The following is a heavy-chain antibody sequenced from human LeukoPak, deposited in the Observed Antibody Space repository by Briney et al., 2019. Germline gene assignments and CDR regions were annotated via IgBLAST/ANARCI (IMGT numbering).Heavy chain of an antibody. CDR1: GFTFSSYG. J-gene: IGHJ4*02. CDR3: ARGGLPTVTNDLDY. CDR2: IQSDGSNK. Sequence: GGSLRLSCAASGFTFSSYGMHWVRQAPGKGLEWVAFIQSDGSNKYYADSVKGRFTISRDNSKNTLYLQMNSLRAEDTAVYYCARGGLPTVTNDLDYWGQGTLVTVSS. D-gene: IGHD4-17*01. V-gene: IGHV3-30*02.